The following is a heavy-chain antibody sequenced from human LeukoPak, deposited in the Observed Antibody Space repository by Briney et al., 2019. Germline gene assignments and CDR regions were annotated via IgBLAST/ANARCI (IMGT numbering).Heavy chain of an antibody. CDR3: ASTGVVVIEAPNDY. CDR1: GFTFSNYA. J-gene: IGHJ4*02. CDR2: ISNSGGST. D-gene: IGHD3-22*01. V-gene: IGHV3-23*01. Sequence: PGGSLRLSCAASGFTFSNYAMSWVRQAPGRGLEWVSGISNSGGSTYYADSVKGRFTISRDNSKNTLYLQMNSLRAEDTAVYYCASTGVVVIEAPNDYWGQGTLVTVSS.